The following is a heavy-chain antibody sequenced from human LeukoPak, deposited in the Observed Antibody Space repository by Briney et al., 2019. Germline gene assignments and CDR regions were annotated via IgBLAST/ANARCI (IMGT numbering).Heavy chain of an antibody. CDR2: IGGSGGST. CDR1: GFTFSSYP. D-gene: IGHD2-2*01. Sequence: PGGSLRLSCAASGFTFSSYPMTWVRQAPGKGLEWVSLIGGSGGSTYYENSVKGRFTISRDDSKNTLYLQMNSLRADDTAIYHCAYAFDYWGQGTLVTVSS. J-gene: IGHJ4*02. CDR3: AYAFDY. V-gene: IGHV3-23*01.